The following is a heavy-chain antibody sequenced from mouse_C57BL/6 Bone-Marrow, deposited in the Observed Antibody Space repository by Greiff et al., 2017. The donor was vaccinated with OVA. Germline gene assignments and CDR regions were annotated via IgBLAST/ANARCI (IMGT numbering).Heavy chain of an antibody. Sequence: VQLQQSGPELVKPGASVKIPCKASGYTFTDYNMDWVKQSHGKSLEWIGDINPNNGGTIYNQKFKGKATLTVDKSSSTAYMELRSLTPEDTAVYYCARNYYGSSYYYDYWGQGTTLTVSS. V-gene: IGHV1-18*01. CDR2: INPNNGGT. J-gene: IGHJ2*01. CDR3: ARNYYGSSYYYDY. D-gene: IGHD1-1*01. CDR1: GYTFTDYN.